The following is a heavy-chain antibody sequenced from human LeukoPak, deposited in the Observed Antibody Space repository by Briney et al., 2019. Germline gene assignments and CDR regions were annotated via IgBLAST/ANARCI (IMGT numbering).Heavy chain of an antibody. V-gene: IGHV1-18*01. CDR3: ARDCIGCHGFDY. CDR2: VSAYADNT. Sequence: GASVKVSCKASGYIFTSYGISWVRQAPGQGLEWVGWVSAYADNTNYVQTFQGRVTMTTDTSTSTAYMELRSLRSDDTAVYYCARDCIGCHGFDYWGQDTLVTVSS. CDR1: GYIFTSYG. D-gene: IGHD2-15*01. J-gene: IGHJ4*02.